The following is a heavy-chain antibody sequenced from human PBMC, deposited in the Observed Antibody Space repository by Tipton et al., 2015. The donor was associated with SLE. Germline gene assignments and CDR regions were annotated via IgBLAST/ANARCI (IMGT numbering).Heavy chain of an antibody. CDR1: GGSINGHY. CDR2: IYYSGST. D-gene: IGHD6-19*01. V-gene: IGHV4-59*11. J-gene: IGHJ2*01. CDR3: AKIDRQWLVTGWYFDL. Sequence: TLSLTCTVSGGSINGHYWSWIRQPPGKGLEWIGYIYYSGSTNYNPSLKSRVTISVDTSKNQFSLKLSSVTAADTAVYYCAKIDRQWLVTGWYFDLWGRGTLVTVSS.